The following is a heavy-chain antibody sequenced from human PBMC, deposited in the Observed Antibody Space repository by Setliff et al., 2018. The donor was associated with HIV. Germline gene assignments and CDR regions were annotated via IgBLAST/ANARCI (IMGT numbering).Heavy chain of an antibody. CDR1: GGSFSGYY. J-gene: IGHJ6*03. D-gene: IGHD3-16*02. CDR2: INHSGST. CDR3: ARGLPGTHRYSYYYYYMDV. Sequence: PSETLSLTCAVYGGSFSGYYWSWIRQPPGKGLEWIGEINHSGSTNYNPSLKSRVTISIDTSKNQCSLKVSSVTAADTALYYCARGLPGTHRYSYYYYYMDVWDKGTTVTVSS. V-gene: IGHV4-34*01.